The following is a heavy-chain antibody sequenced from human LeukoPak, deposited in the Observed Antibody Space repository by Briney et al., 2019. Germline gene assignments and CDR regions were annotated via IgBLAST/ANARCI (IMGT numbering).Heavy chain of an antibody. J-gene: IGHJ6*02. D-gene: IGHD6-19*01. Sequence: GGSLRLSCAASGFTFSSYGMHWVRQAPGKGLEWVAVISNDGSNKHYGDSVKGRFTISRDNSKNTLYLQMDSLRGEDTAVYYCARDSKRGVAVAGTLTYYGMDVWGQGTTVTVSS. CDR1: GFTFSSYG. V-gene: IGHV3-30*03. CDR3: ARDSKRGVAVAGTLTYYGMDV. CDR2: ISNDGSNK.